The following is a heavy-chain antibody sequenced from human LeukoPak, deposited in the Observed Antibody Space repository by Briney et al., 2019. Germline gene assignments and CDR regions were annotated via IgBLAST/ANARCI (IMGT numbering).Heavy chain of an antibody. CDR3: ATSPGYSSSWYGNFQH. Sequence: SETLSLTCTVSGGSISSYYWSWIRQPPGKGLEWIGYIYYSGSTNYNPSLKSRVTISVDTSKNQFFLKLSSVTAADTAVYYCATSPGYSSSWYGNFQHWGQGTLVTVSS. CDR1: GGSISSYY. D-gene: IGHD6-13*01. V-gene: IGHV4-59*08. J-gene: IGHJ1*01. CDR2: IYYSGST.